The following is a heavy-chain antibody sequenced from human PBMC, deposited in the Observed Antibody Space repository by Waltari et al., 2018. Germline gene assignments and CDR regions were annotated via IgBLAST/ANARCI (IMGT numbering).Heavy chain of an antibody. J-gene: IGHJ6*02. D-gene: IGHD1-26*01. Sequence: QLQLQESGPGLVKPSETLSLTCTVSGGSISSSSYYWGWIRQPPGKGLEWIGSIYYSGSTYYNPSLKSRVTISVDTSKNQFSLKLSSVTAADTAVYYCARAHSGSYVYYYYYGMDVWGQGTTVTVSS. CDR3: ARAHSGSYVYYYYYGMDV. CDR2: IYYSGST. V-gene: IGHV4-39*07. CDR1: GGSISSSSYY.